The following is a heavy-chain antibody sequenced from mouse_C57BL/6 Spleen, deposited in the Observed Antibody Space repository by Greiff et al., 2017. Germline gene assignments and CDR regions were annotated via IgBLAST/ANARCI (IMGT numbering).Heavy chain of an antibody. CDR2: IYPRSGNT. D-gene: IGHD1-1*01. CDR1: GYTFTSYG. J-gene: IGHJ1*03. CDR3: ANGNGSSHWYFDV. Sequence: QVQLQQSGAELARPGASVTLSCKASGYTFTSYGISWVKQRTGQGLEWIGEIYPRSGNTYYNETLKGKATRTADNSSRTAYMELRRLTSEDSAVYFGANGNGSSHWYFDVWGTGTTVTVSS. V-gene: IGHV1-81*01.